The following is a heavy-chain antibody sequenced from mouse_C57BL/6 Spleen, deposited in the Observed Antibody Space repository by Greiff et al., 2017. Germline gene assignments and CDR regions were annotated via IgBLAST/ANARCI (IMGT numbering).Heavy chain of an antibody. Sequence: VQLQQSGAELVKPGASVKLSCKASGYSFTEYTIHWVKQRSGQGLEWIGWFYPGSGSIKYNEKFKDKATLTADKSSSTVYMELSRLTSEDSAVYFCARHEEATYGNSWYFDVWGTGTTVTVSS. V-gene: IGHV1-62-2*01. CDR3: ARHEEATYGNSWYFDV. CDR1: GYSFTEYT. CDR2: FYPGSGSI. J-gene: IGHJ1*03. D-gene: IGHD2-1*01.